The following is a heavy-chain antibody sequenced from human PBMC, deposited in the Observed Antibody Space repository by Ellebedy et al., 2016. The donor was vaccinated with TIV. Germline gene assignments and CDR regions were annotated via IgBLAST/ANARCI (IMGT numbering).Heavy chain of an antibody. J-gene: IGHJ5*01. Sequence: PGGSLRLSCAASGFTFRSHEMTWVRQAPGKALEWVSHISGSASTWYYADSVKGRFTISRDNTKNSLYLQMDSLRVEDTAVYYCARVGLMGRRAGDWFESWGQGTLVIVAS. CDR2: ISGSASTW. D-gene: IGHD1-1*01. CDR1: GFTFRSHE. V-gene: IGHV3-48*03. CDR3: ARVGLMGRRAGDWFES.